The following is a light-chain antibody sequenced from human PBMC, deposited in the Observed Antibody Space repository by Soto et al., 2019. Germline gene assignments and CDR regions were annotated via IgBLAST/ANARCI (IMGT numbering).Light chain of an antibody. Sequence: DIQMTQSPSTLSASVGDRVTITCRASQSISSRLAWYQQKPGKVPKLLIYKASSLESGVPSRVSGSGSGTEFTLTISSLQPDDFATYDCQQYDSYSWTFGQGTKVEI. CDR1: QSISSR. CDR3: QQYDSYSWT. CDR2: KAS. V-gene: IGKV1-5*03. J-gene: IGKJ1*01.